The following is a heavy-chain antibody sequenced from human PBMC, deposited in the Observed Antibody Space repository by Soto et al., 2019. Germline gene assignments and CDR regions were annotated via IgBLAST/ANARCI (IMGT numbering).Heavy chain of an antibody. J-gene: IGHJ4*02. Sequence: VASVKVSCKASGYTFTDYHMHWVRQAPGQGLEWMGWITPDSGDTKYAQKFQGRVTMTRDTSISTVYMELTSLTSDDTAVYFCARDRMGFAVVTPAHWGQGTLVTVSS. D-gene: IGHD3-3*01. CDR3: ARDRMGFAVVTPAH. V-gene: IGHV1-2*02. CDR2: ITPDSGDT. CDR1: GYTFTDYH.